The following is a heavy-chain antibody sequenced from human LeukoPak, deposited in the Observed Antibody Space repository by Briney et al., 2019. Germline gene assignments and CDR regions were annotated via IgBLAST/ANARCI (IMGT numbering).Heavy chain of an antibody. Sequence: SETLFLTCTVSGGSISSGGYYWSWIRQHPGKGLEWIGYIYYSGSTYYNPSLKSRVTISVDTSKNQFSLKLSSVTAADTAVYYCARGVPDYYDSSGYYRRPYYFDYWGQGTLVTVSS. CDR1: GGSISSGGYY. CDR2: IYYSGST. D-gene: IGHD3-22*01. CDR3: ARGVPDYYDSSGYYRRPYYFDY. V-gene: IGHV4-31*03. J-gene: IGHJ4*02.